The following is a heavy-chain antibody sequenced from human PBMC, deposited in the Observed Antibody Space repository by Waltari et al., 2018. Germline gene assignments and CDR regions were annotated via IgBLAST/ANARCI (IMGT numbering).Heavy chain of an antibody. CDR1: GYTFTGDA. V-gene: IGHV1-2*06. Sequence: LVQSGAEVKKPGASVKVSCKASGYTFTGDAILWVRQAPGQGLEWMGRINPKNGDTHYAQNFQGRVARTTDTSTNTAFMELQRLRSDDTAVYYCLRDSSGSHFDYWGQGTLVTVSS. D-gene: IGHD3-22*01. CDR2: INPKNGDT. J-gene: IGHJ4*02. CDR3: LRDSSGSHFDY.